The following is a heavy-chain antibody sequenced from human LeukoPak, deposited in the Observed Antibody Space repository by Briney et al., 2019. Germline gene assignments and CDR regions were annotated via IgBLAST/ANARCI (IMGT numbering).Heavy chain of an antibody. D-gene: IGHD6-13*01. CDR2: ISGSGGTT. CDR3: AKTTGGYSSSWYNPFDF. V-gene: IGHV3-23*01. CDR1: GFTFSTYA. J-gene: IGHJ4*02. Sequence: GGSLRLSCAASGFTFSTYAMSWVRQAPGKGLEWGSAISGSGGTTYYADSVQGRFTISRDNSKNTLYLQMNSLRAEDTAVYYCAKTTGGYSSSWYNPFDFWGQETLVTVSS.